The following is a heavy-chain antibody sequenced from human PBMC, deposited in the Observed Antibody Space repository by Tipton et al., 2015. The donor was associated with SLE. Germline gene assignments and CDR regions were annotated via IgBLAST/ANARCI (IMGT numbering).Heavy chain of an antibody. J-gene: IGHJ6*02. CDR1: GFTFGDYA. CDR3: TPSGFGELLFRYYYYGMDV. CDR2: IRSKAYGGTT. V-gene: IGHV3-49*03. Sequence: FLRLSCTASGFTFGDYAMSWFRQAPGKGLEWVGFIRSKAYGGTTEYAAPVKGRFTISRDDSKSIAYLQMNSLKTEDTAVYYCTPSGFGELLFRYYYYGMDVWGQGTTVTVSS. D-gene: IGHD3-10*01.